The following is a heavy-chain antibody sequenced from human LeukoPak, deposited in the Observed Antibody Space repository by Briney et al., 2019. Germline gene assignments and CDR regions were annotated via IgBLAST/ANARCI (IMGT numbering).Heavy chain of an antibody. CDR3: AKDASTVTLHADY. CDR2: LSYDGSNR. D-gene: IGHD4-17*01. V-gene: IGHV3-30*18. Sequence: GRSLRLSCAASGFTFSGFGMHWVRQAPGKGLEWVAVLSYDGSNRFYADSVKGRFTISRDNSKNTLYLQMNSLRPEDTAVYYCAKDASTVTLHADYWGQGTMVTDSS. CDR1: GFTFSGFG. J-gene: IGHJ4*02.